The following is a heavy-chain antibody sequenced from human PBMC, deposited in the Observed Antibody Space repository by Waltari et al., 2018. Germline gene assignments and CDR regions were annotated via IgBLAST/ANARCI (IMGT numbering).Heavy chain of an antibody. CDR2: VYPGDADT. Sequence: EVQLVQSGAEVKKPGESLKISCKGSGYSFTSYWIGWVRQMPGKGLEWVGMVYPGDADTRYSPSFQGKVTISADKSISTACLQWSSLKASDTAMYYCARLYSSGWDPRDYWGLGTLVTVSS. J-gene: IGHJ4*02. CDR3: ARLYSSGWDPRDY. CDR1: GYSFTSYW. V-gene: IGHV5-51*01. D-gene: IGHD6-19*01.